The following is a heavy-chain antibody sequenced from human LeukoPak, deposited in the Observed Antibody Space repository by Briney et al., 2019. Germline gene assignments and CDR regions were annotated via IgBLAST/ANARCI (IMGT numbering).Heavy chain of an antibody. D-gene: IGHD4-17*01. CDR3: ARGFRTVTNYYYYYYMDV. CDR1: GNSISSGYY. V-gene: IGHV4-38-2*02. J-gene: IGHJ6*03. Sequence: SETLSLTCTVSGNSISSGYYWGWIRQPPGKGLEWIGSIYHSGRTYYNPSLKSRVTMSVDTSKNQFSLKLSSVTAADTAVYYCARGFRTVTNYYYYYYMDVWGKGTTVTISS. CDR2: IYHSGRT.